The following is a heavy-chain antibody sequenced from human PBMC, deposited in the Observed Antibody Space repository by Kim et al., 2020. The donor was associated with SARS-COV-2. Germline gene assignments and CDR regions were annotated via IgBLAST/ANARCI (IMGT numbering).Heavy chain of an antibody. CDR1: GYTFTYYA. J-gene: IGHJ6*02. CDR2: INAGSGDT. V-gene: IGHV1-3*01. CDR3: AKDRATSYYYNDMDV. Sequence: ASVKVSFKASGYTFTYYAVHWVRQAPGQRLEWMGWINAGSGDTKYSQKFQGRVTITRDTSASTAYMELSSLRSEDTAVYYCAKDRATSYYYNDMDVWGQG.